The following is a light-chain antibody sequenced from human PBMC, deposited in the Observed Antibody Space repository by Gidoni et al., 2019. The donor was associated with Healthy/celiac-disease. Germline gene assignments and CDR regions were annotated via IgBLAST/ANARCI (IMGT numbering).Light chain of an antibody. Sequence: EIVLTQSPDFQSVTPKEKVTITCLARQSIGSSLHWYQQKTDQSPKLLIQSASLSFSGVPPRFSGSGSGTDFTLTINSLEAEDAATYYCHQSSSFPTFGQGTKVEIK. CDR2: SAS. J-gene: IGKJ1*01. CDR3: HQSSSFPT. V-gene: IGKV6-21*01. CDR1: QSIGSS.